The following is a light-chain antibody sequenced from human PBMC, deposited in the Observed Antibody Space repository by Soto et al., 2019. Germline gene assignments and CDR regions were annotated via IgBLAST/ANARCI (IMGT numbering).Light chain of an antibody. Sequence: EIVLTQSPATLSLSPGERATLSCRANQSVGTILAWYQQKPGQAPRLLIYEASNRDAGIPARFSGSGSGTDFTLAISSLEPEDFAVYYCQQRADWPLTFGGGTKVEIK. CDR2: EAS. CDR3: QQRADWPLT. CDR1: QSVGTI. V-gene: IGKV3-11*01. J-gene: IGKJ4*01.